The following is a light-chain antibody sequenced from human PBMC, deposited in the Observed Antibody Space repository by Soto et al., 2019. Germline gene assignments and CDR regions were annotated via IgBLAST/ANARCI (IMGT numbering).Light chain of an antibody. V-gene: IGLV2-14*01. CDR2: GVS. J-gene: IGLJ2*01. CDR3: NSFTSSSTVV. Sequence: QSVLTQPASVSGSPGQSITISCIGTSSDVGGYNYVSWYQQHPGKAPKLMIYGVSDLPSGVSNRFSGSKSGNTASLTISGLQAEDEADYYCNSFTSSSTVVFGGGTKVTVL. CDR1: SSDVGGYNY.